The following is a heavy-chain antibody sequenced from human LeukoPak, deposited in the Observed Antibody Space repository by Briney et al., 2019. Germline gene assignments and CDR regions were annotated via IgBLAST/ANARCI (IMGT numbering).Heavy chain of an antibody. J-gene: IGHJ4*02. Sequence: GGSLRLSCAASGFTFSSYSMNWVRQAPGKGLEWVSSISSSSSYIYYADSVKGRFTISRDNAKNSLYLQMNSLRAEDTAVYYCAKEGMANAYYSNGDYWGQGTLVTVSS. V-gene: IGHV3-21*04. CDR1: GFTFSSYS. D-gene: IGHD4-11*01. CDR3: AKEGMANAYYSNGDY. CDR2: ISSSSSYI.